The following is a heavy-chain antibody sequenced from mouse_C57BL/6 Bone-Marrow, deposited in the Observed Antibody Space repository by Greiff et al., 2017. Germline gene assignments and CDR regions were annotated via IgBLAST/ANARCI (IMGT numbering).Heavy chain of an antibody. CDR2: IDPETGGT. CDR1: GYTFTDYE. CDR3: TRWGLLYY. D-gene: IGHD2-3*01. V-gene: IGHV1-15*01. J-gene: IGHJ2*01. Sequence: VKLQESGAELVRPGASVTLSCKASGYTFTDYEMHWVKQTPVHGLEWIGAIDPETGGTAYNQKFKGKAILTADKSSSTAYIELRSLTSEDSAVYYCTRWGLLYYWGQGTTLTVSS.